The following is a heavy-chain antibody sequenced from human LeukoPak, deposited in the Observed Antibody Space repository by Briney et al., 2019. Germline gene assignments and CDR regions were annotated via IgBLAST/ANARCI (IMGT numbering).Heavy chain of an antibody. Sequence: GRSLRLSCAASGFSFNSYDMHWVRQAPGKGLEWVAVISYDGKKPYYADSVKGRFTISRDNSKSTLYLQMNSLRVEDTAVYYCAKAAGKENGYDFWFEHWGQGTLVTVSS. CDR1: GFSFNSYD. V-gene: IGHV3-30*04. CDR3: AKAAGKENGYDFWFEH. D-gene: IGHD3-3*01. CDR2: ISYDGKKP. J-gene: IGHJ5*02.